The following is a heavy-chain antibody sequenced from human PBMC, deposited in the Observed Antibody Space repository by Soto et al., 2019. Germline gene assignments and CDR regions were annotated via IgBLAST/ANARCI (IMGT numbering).Heavy chain of an antibody. CDR3: ARIRFGEGYYYYYYGMDV. D-gene: IGHD3-10*01. CDR2: IFSNDEK. Sequence: SGPTLVNPTETLRLTFTVSGFSLSNARMGVSWIRQPPGKALEWLAHIFSNDEKSYSTSLKSRLTISKDTSKSQVVLTMTNMDPVDTATYYCARIRFGEGYYYYYYGMDVWGQGTTVTVSS. J-gene: IGHJ6*02. V-gene: IGHV2-26*01. CDR1: GFSLSNARMG.